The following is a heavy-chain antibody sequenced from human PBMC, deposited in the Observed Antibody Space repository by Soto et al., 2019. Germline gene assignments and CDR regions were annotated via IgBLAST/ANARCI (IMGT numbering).Heavy chain of an antibody. J-gene: IGHJ4*02. D-gene: IGHD3-22*01. CDR1: GFTFSSYA. Sequence: GWSLRLSCAASGFTFSSYAMIWVRQAPGKGLEWVSIISGSGGSTFYADSVKGRFTISRDNSKNTLYLQMNSLRAEDTAIYYCATGLDPSVYSPMDYWGQGTLVTVSS. CDR2: ISGSGGST. CDR3: ATGLDPSVYSPMDY. V-gene: IGHV3-23*01.